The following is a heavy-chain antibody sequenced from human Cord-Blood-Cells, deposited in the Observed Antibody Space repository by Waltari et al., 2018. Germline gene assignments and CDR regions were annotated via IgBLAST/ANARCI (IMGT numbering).Heavy chain of an antibody. Sequence: QVQLQQWGAGLLKPSETLSLTCAVYGGSFSGYYWSWIRQPPGKGLEWIGEINHSGSTNYNPSLKRRVTISVDPSKNQFSLKLSSVTAADTAVYYCARFLSGVWWERYFDLWGRGTLVTVSS. J-gene: IGHJ2*01. D-gene: IGHD2-8*02. V-gene: IGHV4-34*01. CDR3: ARFLSGVWWERYFDL. CDR2: INHSGST. CDR1: GGSFSGYY.